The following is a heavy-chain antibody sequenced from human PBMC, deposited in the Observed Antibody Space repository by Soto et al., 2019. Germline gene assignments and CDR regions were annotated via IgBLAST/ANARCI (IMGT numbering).Heavy chain of an antibody. CDR2: VFHSGRA. V-gene: IGHV4-38-2*01. Sequence: SGTLSLTCSVSGYFIASGFHWGWRRQPPGKGQEWVGNVFHSGRASYNPSLKSRLTMWVDTSKNQFSMNVKSVTATETAIYYCARSRGYCSTGNCAADGWGQGTLVTISS. D-gene: IGHD2-8*01. CDR3: ARSRGYCSTGNCAADG. CDR1: GYFIASGFH. J-gene: IGHJ4*02.